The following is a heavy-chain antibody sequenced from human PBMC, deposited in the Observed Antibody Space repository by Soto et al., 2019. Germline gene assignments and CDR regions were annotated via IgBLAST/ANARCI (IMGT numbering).Heavy chain of an antibody. CDR3: AIHNDVWSYPFDC. V-gene: IGHV3-23*01. J-gene: IGHJ4*02. CDR2: ISGSGVNT. Sequence: EVQLLESGGGLVQPGESLRLSCAASGFTFSRYAMTWVRQAPGKGLEWVSTIRGSISGSGVNTFYADSVKGRFTISRDNSETPVYLQMNSLRAEDTAVFYCAIHNDVWSYPFDCWGQGTLVTVSS. CDR1: GFTFSRYA. D-gene: IGHD1-1*01.